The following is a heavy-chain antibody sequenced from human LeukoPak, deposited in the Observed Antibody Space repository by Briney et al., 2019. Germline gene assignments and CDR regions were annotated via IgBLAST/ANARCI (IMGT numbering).Heavy chain of an antibody. CDR2: IYTSGST. Sequence: PSETLSLTCTVSGGSISGYYWNCIRQPAGKGLEWIGRIYTSGSTNYTPSLKSRVTMSVDTSKNQFSLKLSSVTAADTAVYYCARDRMGWGNDAFDIWGQGTMVTVSS. J-gene: IGHJ3*02. CDR3: ARDRMGWGNDAFDI. CDR1: GGSISGYY. V-gene: IGHV4-4*07. D-gene: IGHD7-27*01.